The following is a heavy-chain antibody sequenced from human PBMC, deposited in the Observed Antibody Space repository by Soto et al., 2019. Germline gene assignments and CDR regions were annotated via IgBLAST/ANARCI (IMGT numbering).Heavy chain of an antibody. V-gene: IGHV4-59*01. CDR1: GGSISSYY. Sequence: SETLSLTCTVSGGSISSYYWSWIRQPPGKGLEWIGYIYYSGSTNYNPSLKSRVTISVDTSKNQFSLKLSSVTAADTAVYYCARASSHYYDSSGYLSPEYFQHWGQGTLVTVSS. CDR3: ARASSHYYDSSGYLSPEYFQH. D-gene: IGHD3-22*01. J-gene: IGHJ1*01. CDR2: IYYSGST.